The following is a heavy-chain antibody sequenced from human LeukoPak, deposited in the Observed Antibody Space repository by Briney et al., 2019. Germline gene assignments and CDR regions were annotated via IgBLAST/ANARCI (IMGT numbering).Heavy chain of an antibody. D-gene: IGHD3-10*01. CDR2: VSRSSSYI. CDR3: ARTQVGFGELLSYMDV. Sequence: GGSLRLSCAASGFTFSSYSMNWVRQAPGKGLEWVSSVSRSSSYIYYVDSVKGRFTISRDNAKNSLYLQMNSLRVEDTAVYYCARTQVGFGELLSYMDVWGKGTTVTVSS. J-gene: IGHJ6*03. CDR1: GFTFSSYS. V-gene: IGHV3-21*06.